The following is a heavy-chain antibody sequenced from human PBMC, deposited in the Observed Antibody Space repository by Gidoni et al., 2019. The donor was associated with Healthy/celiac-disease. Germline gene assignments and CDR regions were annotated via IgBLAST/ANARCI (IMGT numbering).Heavy chain of an antibody. D-gene: IGHD6-19*01. CDR3: VKASSSDNSDY. V-gene: IGHV3-9*01. CDR1: GFTFDDYA. Sequence: EVQLLESGGGLVQPGGSLRLSCSASGFTFDDYAMLWVRQAAGKGLEWVSGINGNSDTIAYADSVRGRFTIARDNAKNSLYLQMNSLRPEDTALYYCVKASSSDNSDYWGQGTLVTVSS. CDR2: INGNSDTI. J-gene: IGHJ4*02.